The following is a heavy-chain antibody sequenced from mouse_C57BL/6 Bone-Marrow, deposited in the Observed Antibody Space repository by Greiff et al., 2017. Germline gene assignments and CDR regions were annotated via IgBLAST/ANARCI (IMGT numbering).Heavy chain of an antibody. CDR1: GFTFSDYG. CDR2: ISSGSSTI. V-gene: IGHV5-17*01. CDR3: ARDGLFAY. D-gene: IGHD2-3*01. J-gene: IGHJ3*01. Sequence: DVMLVESGGGLVKPGGSLKLSCGASGFTFSDYGMHWVRQAPEKGLEWVAYISSGSSTIYYADTVKGRFTISRDNAKNTLFLQMTSLRSEDTAMYYCARDGLFAYWGQGTLVTVSA.